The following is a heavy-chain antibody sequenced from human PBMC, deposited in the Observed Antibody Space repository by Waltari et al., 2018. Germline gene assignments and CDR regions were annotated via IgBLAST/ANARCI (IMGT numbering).Heavy chain of an antibody. Sequence: EVQLVESGGGLVQPGGSLSPSCSASGFTFSSYWLRWVRQAPGKGLEWVANIKQDGSEKYYVDSVKGRFTISRDNAKNSLYLQMNSLRAEDTAVYYCARGSGSLDYWGQGTLVTVSS. CDR3: ARGSGSLDY. D-gene: IGHD6-19*01. CDR1: GFTFSSYW. J-gene: IGHJ4*02. V-gene: IGHV3-7*04. CDR2: IKQDGSEK.